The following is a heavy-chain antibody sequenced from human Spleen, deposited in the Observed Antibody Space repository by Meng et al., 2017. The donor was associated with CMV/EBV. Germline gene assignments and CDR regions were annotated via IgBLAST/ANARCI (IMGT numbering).Heavy chain of an antibody. CDR2: ISGSGGST. V-gene: IGHV3-23*01. Sequence: GGSLRLSCAASGFTFSSSAMSWVRQAPGKGLDWVSTISGSGGSTYYADSVKGRFTISRDNSKNTLYLQMNSLRAEDTAVYYCAKCSSGSKSARWFDPWGQGTLVTVSS. CDR3: AKCSSGSKSARWFDP. CDR1: GFTFSSSA. D-gene: IGHD2-15*01. J-gene: IGHJ5*02.